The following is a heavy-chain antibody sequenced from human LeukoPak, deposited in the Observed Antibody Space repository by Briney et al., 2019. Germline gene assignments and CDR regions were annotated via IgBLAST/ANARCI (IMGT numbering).Heavy chain of an antibody. CDR3: ARGYSNYGYTFDI. J-gene: IGHJ3*02. Sequence: GGSLRLSCAASGFTFSNYWMSWVRQAPGKGLEWVANIKQEGSEKYYVDSVKGRFTISRDNAKNSLYLQMNSLRAEDTAVYYCARGYSNYGYTFDIWGQGTMVTVSS. V-gene: IGHV3-7*01. D-gene: IGHD4-11*01. CDR2: IKQEGSEK. CDR1: GFTFSNYW.